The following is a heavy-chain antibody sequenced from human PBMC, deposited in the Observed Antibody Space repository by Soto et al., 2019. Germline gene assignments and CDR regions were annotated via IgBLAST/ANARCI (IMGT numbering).Heavy chain of an antibody. CDR1: GFTFSSYS. CDR3: ARRVGLLYYFDY. D-gene: IGHD3-16*01. CDR2: ISSSSSYI. V-gene: IGHV3-21*01. J-gene: IGHJ4*02. Sequence: EVQLVESGGGLVKPGGSLRLSCAASGFTFSSYSMNWVRQAPGKGLEWVSSISSSSSYIYYADSVKGRFTISRDNAKNSLYLQMNSLRAEDTAVYYCARRVGLLYYFDYWGQGTLVTVS.